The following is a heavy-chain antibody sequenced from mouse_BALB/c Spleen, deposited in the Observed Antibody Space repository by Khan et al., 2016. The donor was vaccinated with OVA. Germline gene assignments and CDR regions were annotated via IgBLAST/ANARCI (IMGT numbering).Heavy chain of an antibody. V-gene: IGHV3-2*02. J-gene: IGHJ4*01. CDR3: ARKNYYGYAMDY. D-gene: IGHD1-1*01. Sequence: EVQLVESGPGLVKPSQSLSLTCTVTGYSFTSYYAWVWIRQFPGNKQEWKGYISYVGSNSHHPSFKNRITIIRDTSKNQFFLQLNSVTTEDTATYYCARKNYYGYAMDYWGQGTSVTVSS. CDR1: GYSFTSYYA. CDR2: ISYVGSN.